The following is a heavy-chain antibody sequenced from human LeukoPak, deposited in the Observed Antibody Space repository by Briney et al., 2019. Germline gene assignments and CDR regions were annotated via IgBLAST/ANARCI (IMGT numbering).Heavy chain of an antibody. CDR3: ARDMRSSSWQAYYYYYYGMDV. CDR2: INPSGGST. CDR1: GYTFTSYY. D-gene: IGHD6-13*01. Sequence: ASVKVSCKASGYTFTSYYMHWVRQAPGQGLEWMGIINPSGGSTSYAQKFQGRVTITADESTSTAYMELSSLRSEDTAVYYCARDMRSSSWQAYYYYYYGMDVWGQGTTVTVSS. V-gene: IGHV1-46*01. J-gene: IGHJ6*02.